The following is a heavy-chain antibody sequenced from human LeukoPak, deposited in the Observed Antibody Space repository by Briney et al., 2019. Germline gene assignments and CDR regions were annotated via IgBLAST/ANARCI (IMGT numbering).Heavy chain of an antibody. V-gene: IGHV3-30*02. Sequence: GGSLRLSCAASGFTFSNYAMHWVRQAPGKGLEWVAFIRYDGSNKYYGDSVEGRFTISRDNSKNTVYAQMNSLRPEDTAVYFCAKGRSSTTSLAAFDIWGQGTVVTVSS. D-gene: IGHD2-2*01. CDR1: GFTFSNYA. CDR2: IRYDGSNK. J-gene: IGHJ3*02. CDR3: AKGRSSTTSLAAFDI.